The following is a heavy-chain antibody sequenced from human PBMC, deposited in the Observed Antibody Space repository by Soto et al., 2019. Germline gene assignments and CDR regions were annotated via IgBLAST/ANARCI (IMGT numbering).Heavy chain of an antibody. CDR3: AKEMATIFFDY. CDR1: GFTFDDYT. Sequence: DVQLVESGGVVVQPGVSLRLSCAASGFTFDDYTMHWVRQAPGKGLEWVSLISWDGSNRYYADSVKGRFTVSRDNSKNSLYLQMNSLRPGDTAFYYGAKEMATIFFDYWGQGTLVTVSS. CDR2: ISWDGSNR. V-gene: IGHV3-43*01. J-gene: IGHJ4*02. D-gene: IGHD5-12*01.